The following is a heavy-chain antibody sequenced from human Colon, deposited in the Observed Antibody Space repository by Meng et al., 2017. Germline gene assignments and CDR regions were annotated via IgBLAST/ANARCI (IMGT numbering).Heavy chain of an antibody. V-gene: IGHV4-30-4*01. D-gene: IGHD3-10*01. CDR3: ARVTWSGSGRRAFDI. CDR2: IYHSGSA. Sequence: QVQLQESGPGLVKPSQTLSLTCTVSGGSMSSGDYYWSWVRQPPGKGLECIAYIYHSGSAFYNPSLSSRVTISIDTSTNHFSLRLSSVTAADTAVYYCARVTWSGSGRRAFDIWGQGTMVTVSS. CDR1: GGSMSSGDYY. J-gene: IGHJ3*02.